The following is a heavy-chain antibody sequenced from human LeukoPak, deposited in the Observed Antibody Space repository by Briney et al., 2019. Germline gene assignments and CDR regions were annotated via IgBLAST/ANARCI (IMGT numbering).Heavy chain of an antibody. CDR3: VRGPYGASISKWFDP. CDR2: IYYSGST. Sequence: SETLSLTCTVSGGSISSYYWSWIRQTPGKGLEWIGYIYYSGSTNFNPSLKSRVTISVDTSKNQFSLKMSSVTAADTAVYYCVRGPYGASISKWFDPWGQGTQVIVSP. V-gene: IGHV4-59*01. CDR1: GGSISSYY. J-gene: IGHJ5*02. D-gene: IGHD4/OR15-4a*01.